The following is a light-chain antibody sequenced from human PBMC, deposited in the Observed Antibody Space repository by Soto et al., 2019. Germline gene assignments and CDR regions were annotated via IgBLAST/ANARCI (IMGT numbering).Light chain of an antibody. Sequence: EIVMTQSPATLSVSPGERATLSCRASQGVNILLAWYQQKPGQAPRLLIHGATTRATGIPARFSGSGSGTEFTLTISSLQSEDFAVYYCQQYNNWPRTFGQGTKVDIK. CDR2: GAT. CDR3: QQYNNWPRT. CDR1: QGVNIL. V-gene: IGKV3-15*01. J-gene: IGKJ1*01.